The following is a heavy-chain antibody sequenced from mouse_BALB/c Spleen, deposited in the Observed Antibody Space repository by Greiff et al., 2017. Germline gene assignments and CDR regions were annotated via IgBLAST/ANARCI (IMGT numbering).Heavy chain of an antibody. Sequence: QVQLQQSGAELVRPGASVKLSCKASGYTFTSYWIHWVKQRPGQGLEWIGNIYPSDSYTNYNQKFKDKATLTVDKSSSTAYMQLSSPTSEDSAVDYCTREGGYEGYFDYWGQGTTLTVSS. CDR1: GYTFTSYW. D-gene: IGHD2-14*01. J-gene: IGHJ2*01. V-gene: IGHV1-69*02. CDR3: TREGGYEGYFDY. CDR2: IYPSDSYT.